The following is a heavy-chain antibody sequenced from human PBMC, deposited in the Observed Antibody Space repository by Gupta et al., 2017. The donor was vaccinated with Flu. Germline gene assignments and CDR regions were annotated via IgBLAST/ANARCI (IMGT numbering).Heavy chain of an antibody. V-gene: IGHV3-53*04. J-gene: IGHJ4*02. D-gene: IGHD1-26*01. CDR1: GFTVSINY. Sequence: EVQLVASGGGLVQPGGSLRLSCAASGFTVSINYMSWVRQATGQGLEWVSRTYSGGATYYADSVKGRFTISRHISENTLYLQMNSLRPEDTAVYYCARVVTGSSLYYFDLGGRGTRVTVSS. CDR3: ARVVTGSSLYYFDL. CDR2: TYSGGAT.